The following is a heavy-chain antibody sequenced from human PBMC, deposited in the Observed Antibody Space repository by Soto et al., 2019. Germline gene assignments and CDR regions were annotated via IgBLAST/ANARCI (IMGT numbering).Heavy chain of an antibody. D-gene: IGHD6-19*01. V-gene: IGHV3-48*02. Sequence: WGSLRLSCASSGFTFYSYSMDWVRKAPGKGLEWVSYISSSSSTIYYADSVKGRFTISRDNAKNSLYLQMNSLRDEDTAVYYCARDSSGWYLNYDYWGQGTLVTVSS. CDR3: ARDSSGWYLNYDY. J-gene: IGHJ4*02. CDR2: ISSSSSTI. CDR1: GFTFYSYS.